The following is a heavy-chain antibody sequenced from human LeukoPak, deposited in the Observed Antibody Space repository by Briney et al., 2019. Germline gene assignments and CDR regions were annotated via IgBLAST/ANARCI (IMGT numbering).Heavy chain of an antibody. D-gene: IGHD5-24*01. CDR3: ARVTRKWLQFWFGAFDI. Sequence: SETLSLTCSVSGDSISYFYWSWIRQAAGKGLEWIGRISGSGSTDYNASLKSRVTMSVDTSKNQLSLKVISVTAADTAAYYCARVTRKWLQFWFGAFDIWGQGTMVTVSS. CDR1: GDSISYFY. J-gene: IGHJ3*02. CDR2: ISGSGST. V-gene: IGHV4-4*07.